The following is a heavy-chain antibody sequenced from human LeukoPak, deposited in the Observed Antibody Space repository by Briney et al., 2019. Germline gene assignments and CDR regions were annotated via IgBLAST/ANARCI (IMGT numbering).Heavy chain of an antibody. CDR2: ISHDGSDK. V-gene: IGHV3-30*19. J-gene: IGHJ6*02. CDR1: GLTFSSYG. Sequence: GGSLRLSCAASGLTFSSYGMHWVRQAPGKGLEWVADISHDGSDKYYADSVKDRFTISRDNSKNTLNLQMNSLRGEDTALYYCVRDQYGSRSSSCGMDVWGQGTTVTVSS. D-gene: IGHD3-10*01. CDR3: VRDQYGSRSSSCGMDV.